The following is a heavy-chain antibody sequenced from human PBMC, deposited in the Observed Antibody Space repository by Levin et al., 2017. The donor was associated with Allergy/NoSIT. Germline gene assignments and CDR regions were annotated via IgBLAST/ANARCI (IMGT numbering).Heavy chain of an antibody. D-gene: IGHD6-25*01. Sequence: PGGSLRLSCAASDFTFSTYDMNWVRQAPGKGLEWVSSITTTSDYIYYADSVKGRFTISRDNAKNSLSLQMNSLRVEDTAVYYCARSGRSSSSGPLRTKWLDPWGQGTLVTVSS. V-gene: IGHV3-21*01. J-gene: IGHJ5*02. CDR2: ITTTSDYI. CDR1: DFTFSTYD. CDR3: ARSGRSSSSGPLRTKWLDP.